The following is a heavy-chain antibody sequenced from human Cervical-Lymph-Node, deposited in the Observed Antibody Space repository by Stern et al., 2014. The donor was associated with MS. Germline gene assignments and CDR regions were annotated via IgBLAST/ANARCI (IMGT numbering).Heavy chain of an antibody. CDR3: AHVANIDFWSGTYPPNDWFDP. CDR1: GFSLSTSGVG. J-gene: IGHJ5*02. CDR2: LYWAADA. D-gene: IGHD3-3*01. Sequence: QITLKESGPTQVKPTQTLTLTCTFSGFSLSTSGVGVGWIRQPPGKSLEWLALLYWAADARYTPSLIHRLTVTKDPPRNQVVLTMTNMDPGDTATYYCAHVANIDFWSGTYPPNDWFDPWGPGILVAVSS. V-gene: IGHV2-5*02.